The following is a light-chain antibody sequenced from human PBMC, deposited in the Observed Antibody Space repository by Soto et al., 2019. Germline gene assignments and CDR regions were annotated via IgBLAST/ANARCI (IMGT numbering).Light chain of an antibody. CDR1: QSISSY. CDR3: QQSYSTPPIT. CDR2: AAS. J-gene: IGKJ5*01. Sequence: DIQMTQSTSSLSASVGDRVTITCRESQSISSYLNWYQQKPGKAPKLLIYAASSLQSGVPSRFSGSGSGTDFTLTISSLQPEDFATYYCQQSYSTPPITFGQGTRLEIK. V-gene: IGKV1-39*01.